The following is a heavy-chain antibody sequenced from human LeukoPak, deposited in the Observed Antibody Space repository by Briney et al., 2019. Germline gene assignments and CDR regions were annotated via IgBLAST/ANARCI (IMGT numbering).Heavy chain of an antibody. CDR1: GFTFSSYA. D-gene: IGHD3-22*01. CDR2: ISGSGGST. CDR3: AKGVYYYDSSGYYPDAFDI. J-gene: IGHJ3*02. Sequence: PGGSLRLSCAASGFTFSSYAMSWVRQAPGKGLEWVSAISGSGGSTYYADSVKGRFTISRDNSKNTLYLQMNSLRAEDTAVYYCAKGVYYYDSSGYYPDAFDIWGQGTMVTVSS. V-gene: IGHV3-23*01.